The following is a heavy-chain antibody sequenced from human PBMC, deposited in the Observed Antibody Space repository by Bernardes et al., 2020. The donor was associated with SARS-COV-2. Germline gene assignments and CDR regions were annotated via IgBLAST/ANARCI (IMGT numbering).Heavy chain of an antibody. CDR3: ARETSRDCAFDP. V-gene: IGHV3-30*10. Sequence: GGSLRLSCEASGFTFRGYAMHWVRQAPGKGLEWVAVVASDGSYKHYTDSVKGRCTISRDDSTSTLYLQMYSLKTEDTAVYYCARETSRDCAFDPWGLGTLVTVSS. J-gene: IGHJ5*02. CDR1: GFTFRGYA. D-gene: IGHD2-21*02. CDR2: VASDGSYK.